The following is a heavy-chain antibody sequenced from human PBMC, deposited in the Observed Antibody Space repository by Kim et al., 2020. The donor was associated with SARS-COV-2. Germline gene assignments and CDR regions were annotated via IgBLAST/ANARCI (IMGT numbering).Heavy chain of an antibody. D-gene: IGHD4-17*01. V-gene: IGHV3-21*01. CDR1: GFTFSSYS. CDR2: ISSSSSYI. CDR3: ARDSVTTPFAFDI. Sequence: GGSLRLSCAASGFTFSSYSMNWVRQAPGKGLEWVSSISSSSSYIYYADSVKGRFTISRDNAKNSLYLQMNSLRAEDTAVYYCARDSVTTPFAFDIWGQGTMVTVSS. J-gene: IGHJ3*02.